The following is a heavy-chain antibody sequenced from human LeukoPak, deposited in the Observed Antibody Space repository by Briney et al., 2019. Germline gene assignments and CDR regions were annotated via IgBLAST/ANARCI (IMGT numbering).Heavy chain of an antibody. J-gene: IGHJ3*01. D-gene: IGHD3-3*01. Sequence: SETLSLTCTVSGGSIISSSFYWGWIRQPPGKGLEWIGSIYYSGSTNYNPSLKSRVTISVDTSKNQFSLKLSSVTAADTAVFYCARVASGYDVFDLWGQGTMVTVSS. CDR2: IYYSGST. CDR3: ARVASGYDVFDL. CDR1: GGSIISSSFY. V-gene: IGHV4-39*07.